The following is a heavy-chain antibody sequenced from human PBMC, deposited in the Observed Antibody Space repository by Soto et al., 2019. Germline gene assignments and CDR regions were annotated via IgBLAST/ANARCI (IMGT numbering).Heavy chain of an antibody. V-gene: IGHV4-34*01. J-gene: IGHJ3*02. D-gene: IGHD3-9*01. CDR2: INHRGSA. CDR3: ARGPYYDILTGYSAAFDI. CDR1: VWSFRGYA. Sequence: SDTLSLTCAIYVWSFRGYAWSLIAQPPGKGLEWIGEINHRGSANYNPSLKSRVTISVDTSKNQFSLKLSSVTAADTALYYCARGPYYDILTGYSAAFDIWGQGTMVT.